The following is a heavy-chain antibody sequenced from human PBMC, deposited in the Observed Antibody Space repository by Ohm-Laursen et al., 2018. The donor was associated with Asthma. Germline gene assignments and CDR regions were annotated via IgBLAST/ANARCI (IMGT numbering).Heavy chain of an antibody. CDR1: GYTFTSYY. Sequence: GSSVKVSCKASGYTFTSYYMHWVRQAPGQGLEWMGIINPSGGSTSYAQKFQGRVTINRDTSASTAYMELSSLRSEDTAVYYCARGSGLYSSGGAYWGQGTLVTVSS. D-gene: IGHD6-19*01. CDR3: ARGSGLYSSGGAY. CDR2: INPSGGST. J-gene: IGHJ4*02. V-gene: IGHV1-46*01.